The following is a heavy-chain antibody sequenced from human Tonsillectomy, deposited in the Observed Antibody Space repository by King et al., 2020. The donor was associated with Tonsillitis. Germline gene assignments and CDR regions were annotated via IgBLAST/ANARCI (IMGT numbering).Heavy chain of an antibody. J-gene: IGHJ4*02. D-gene: IGHD6-25*01. V-gene: IGHV3-72*01. CDR2: TRNKANSYTT. CDR1: GFIFSDHN. CDR3: ARFMAAYCYFDY. Sequence: VQLVESGGGLVQPGGSLRLSCAASGFIFSDHNMDWVRQAPGKGLAWVGRTRNKANSYTTEYAASVQGRFTISRDGGKNSLYLQMNSLKTEDPAVYYCARFMAAYCYFDYRGQGALVTVSS.